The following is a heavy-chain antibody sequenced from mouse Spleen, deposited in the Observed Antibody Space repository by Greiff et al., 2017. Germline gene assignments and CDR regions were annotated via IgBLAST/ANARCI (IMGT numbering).Heavy chain of an antibody. Sequence: EVQGVESGGGLVKPGGSLKLSCAASGFTFSDYGMHWVRQAPEKGLEWVAYISSGSSTIYYADTVKGRFTISRDNAKNTLFLQMTSLRSEDTAMYYCAREDYYGTFDYWGQGTTLTVSS. D-gene: IGHD1-1*01. CDR3: AREDYYGTFDY. CDR1: GFTFSDYG. V-gene: IGHV5-17*01. J-gene: IGHJ2*01. CDR2: ISSGSSTI.